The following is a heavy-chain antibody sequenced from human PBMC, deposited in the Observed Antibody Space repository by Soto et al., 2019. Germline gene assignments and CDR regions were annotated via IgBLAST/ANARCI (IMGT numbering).Heavy chain of an antibody. J-gene: IGHJ6*02. Sequence: QVQLVQSGAEVKKPGSSVKVSCKASGGTFSSYAISWVRQAPGQGLEWMGGIIPIFGTANYAQKFQGRVTITAVESASAAYMELSRLRSEETAVYYCASVRRGYCSITSCRHQYYYFSYGMDVWVQGTTVTVSS. CDR2: IIPIFGTA. D-gene: IGHD2-2*01. V-gene: IGHV1-69*01. CDR3: ASVRRGYCSITSCRHQYYYFSYGMDV. CDR1: GGTFSSYA.